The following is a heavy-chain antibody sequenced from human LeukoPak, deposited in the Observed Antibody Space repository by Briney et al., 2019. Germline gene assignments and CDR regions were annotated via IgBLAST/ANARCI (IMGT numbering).Heavy chain of an antibody. D-gene: IGHD3-3*01. V-gene: IGHV4-4*07. CDR2: IYTSGST. Sequence: PSETLSLTCTVSGGSISNYYWSWIRQPAGKGLEWIGHIYTSGSTNYNPSLKSRVTMSVDTSKNHFSLKLSSVAAADTAVYYCARDFRDVFLSGYPFDPWGQGTPVTVSS. CDR3: ARDFRDVFLSGYPFDP. J-gene: IGHJ5*02. CDR1: GGSISNYY.